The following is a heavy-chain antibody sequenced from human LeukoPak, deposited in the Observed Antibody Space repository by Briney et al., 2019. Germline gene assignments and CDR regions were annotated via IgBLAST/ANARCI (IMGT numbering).Heavy chain of an antibody. CDR3: ARGVSGSYSPFDF. Sequence: PGGSLRLSCAASGFTFSSYSMNWVRQAPGKGLEWDSHIFYASNIIYYADSVKGRFTISRDNAKNSLYLQMNSLRDDDAAVYYCARGVSGSYSPFDFWGQGTLVTVSS. D-gene: IGHD1-26*01. CDR1: GFTFSSYS. CDR2: IFYASNII. V-gene: IGHV3-48*02. J-gene: IGHJ4*02.